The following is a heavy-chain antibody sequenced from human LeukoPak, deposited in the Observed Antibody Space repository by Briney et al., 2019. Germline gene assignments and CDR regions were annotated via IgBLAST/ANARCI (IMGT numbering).Heavy chain of an antibody. J-gene: IGHJ1*01. CDR3: ARTIAVASTAEYFQH. Sequence: ASVKVSCKASGYPFTGYFMHWVRQAPGQGLEWMGVINPSGGSTSYAQKFQGRVTMTRDMSTSTVYMELSSLRYEDTAVYYCARTIAVASTAEYFQHWGQGTLVTVSS. CDR1: GYPFTGYF. D-gene: IGHD6-19*01. CDR2: INPSGGST. V-gene: IGHV1-46*01.